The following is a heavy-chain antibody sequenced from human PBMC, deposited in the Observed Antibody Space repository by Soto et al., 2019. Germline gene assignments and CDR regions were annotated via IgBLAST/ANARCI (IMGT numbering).Heavy chain of an antibody. Sequence: PSETLSLTCTFSGGSISSSSYYWGWIRQPPGKGLEWIGSIYYSGSTYYNPSLKSRVTISVDTSKNQFSLKLSSVTAADTAVYYCARPTRQWLGLRYYYGMDVWGQGTTVTVSS. D-gene: IGHD6-19*01. J-gene: IGHJ6*02. CDR3: ARPTRQWLGLRYYYGMDV. CDR2: IYYSGST. V-gene: IGHV4-39*01. CDR1: GGSISSSSYY.